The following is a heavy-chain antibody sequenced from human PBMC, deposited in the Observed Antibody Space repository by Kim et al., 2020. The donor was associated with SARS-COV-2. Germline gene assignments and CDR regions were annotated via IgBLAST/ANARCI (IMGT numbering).Heavy chain of an antibody. D-gene: IGHD2-2*01. V-gene: IGHV3-74*01. CDR1: GFTFSSYW. CDR2: IQADGSRS. J-gene: IGHJ4*02. Sequence: GGSLRLSCAGSGFTFSSYWMHWVRQAPGKGLVWVSRIQADGSRSDYADSVKGRFTISRDNAKNTLYLQMNSLRADDTAVYFCARESSTYQDFFEYWGQGTLVTVSS. CDR3: ARESSTYQDFFEY.